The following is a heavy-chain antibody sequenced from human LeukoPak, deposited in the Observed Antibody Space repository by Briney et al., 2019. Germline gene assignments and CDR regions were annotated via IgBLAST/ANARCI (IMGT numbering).Heavy chain of an antibody. CDR3: ARIRVPAAMEWFDP. CDR2: IYSGGST. CDR1: GFTFGNYG. J-gene: IGHJ5*02. Sequence: GGSLRLSCAASGFTFGNYGMSWVRQAPGKGLEWVSVIYSGGSTYYADSVKGRFTISRDNLKNTLYLQMNSLRAEDTAVYYCARIRVPAAMEWFDPWGQGTLVTVSS. V-gene: IGHV3-66*01. D-gene: IGHD2-2*01.